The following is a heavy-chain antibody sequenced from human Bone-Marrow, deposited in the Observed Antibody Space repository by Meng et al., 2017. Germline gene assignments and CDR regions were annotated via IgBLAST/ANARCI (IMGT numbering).Heavy chain of an antibody. CDR2: IYDSGNT. CDR3: EQRIWFGEIVAFDI. Sequence: SETLSLTCTVSGGSISDSYWNWIRQPPGKGLEWIGCIYDSGNTNYNPSLKNRVSMSLDTSKNQFSLKVNSVTAADTAIYYCEQRIWFGEIVAFDIWGQGIMVTVSS. CDR1: GGSISDSY. D-gene: IGHD3-10*01. V-gene: IGHV4-59*01. J-gene: IGHJ3*02.